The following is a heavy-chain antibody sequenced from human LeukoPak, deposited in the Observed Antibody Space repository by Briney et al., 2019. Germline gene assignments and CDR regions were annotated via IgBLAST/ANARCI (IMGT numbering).Heavy chain of an antibody. CDR1: GGSISSSNW. CDR2: IYHSGST. CDR3: AGDSYYYDSSGYYYYFDY. J-gene: IGHJ4*02. V-gene: IGHV4-4*02. D-gene: IGHD3-22*01. Sequence: SGTLSLTCAVSGGSISSSNWWSWVRQPPGKGLEWIGEIYHSGSTNYNPSLKSRVTISVDKSKNQFSLKLSSVTAADTAVYYCAGDSYYYDSSGYYYYFDYWGQGTLVTVSS.